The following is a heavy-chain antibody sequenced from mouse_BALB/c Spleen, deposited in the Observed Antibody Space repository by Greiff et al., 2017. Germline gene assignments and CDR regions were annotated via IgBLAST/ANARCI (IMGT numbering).Heavy chain of an antibody. CDR3: ARWGPNFFDY. CDR2: ISSGGGNT. J-gene: IGHJ2*01. V-gene: IGHV5-9*03. CDR1: GFTFSSYT. D-gene: IGHD3-3*01. Sequence: EVHLVESGGGLVKPGGSLKLSCAASGFTFSSYTMSWVRQTPEKRLEWVATISSGGGNTYYPDSVKGRFTISRDNAKNNLYLQMSSLRSEDTALYYCARWGPNFFDYWGQGTTLTVSS.